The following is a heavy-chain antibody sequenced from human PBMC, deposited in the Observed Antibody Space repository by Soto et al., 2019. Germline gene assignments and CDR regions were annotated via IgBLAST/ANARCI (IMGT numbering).Heavy chain of an antibody. D-gene: IGHD3-10*01. CDR3: AKGALLWFGEPFDY. CDR2: ISYDGSNK. J-gene: IGHJ4*02. V-gene: IGHV3-30*18. CDR1: GFTFSSYG. Sequence: GGSLRLSCAASGFTFSSYGMHWVRQAPGKGLEWVAVISYDGSNKYYADSVKGRFTISRDNSKNTLYLQMNSLRAEDTAVYYCAKGALLWFGEPFDYWGQGTLVTVSS.